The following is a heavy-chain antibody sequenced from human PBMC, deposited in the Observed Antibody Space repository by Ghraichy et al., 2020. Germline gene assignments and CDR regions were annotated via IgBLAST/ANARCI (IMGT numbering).Heavy chain of an antibody. D-gene: IGHD6-19*01. CDR3: ARDGWMDY. Sequence: GESLNISCAASGFTFSSYTMNWVRQAPGKGLEWVSSITSSSTYIYYADSVKGRFTISRDNAKNSLYLQMNSLRDEDTAVYYCARDGWMDYWGQGTLVTVSS. CDR1: GFTFSSYT. V-gene: IGHV3-21*01. CDR2: ITSSSTYI. J-gene: IGHJ4*02.